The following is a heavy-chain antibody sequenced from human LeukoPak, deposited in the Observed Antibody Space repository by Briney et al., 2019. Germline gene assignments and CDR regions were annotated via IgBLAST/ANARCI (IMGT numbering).Heavy chain of an antibody. CDR3: ARDRVGLLQPPGFDY. V-gene: IGHV3-11*01. CDR2: ISSSGSTI. J-gene: IGHJ4*02. CDR1: GFTFSDYY. Sequence: GGSLRLSCAASGFTFSDYYMSWIRQAPGKGLEWVSYISSSGSTIYYADSVKGRFTISRDNTKNSLYLQMNSLRAEDTAVYYCARDRVGLLQPPGFDYWGQGTLVTVSS. D-gene: IGHD2-21*01.